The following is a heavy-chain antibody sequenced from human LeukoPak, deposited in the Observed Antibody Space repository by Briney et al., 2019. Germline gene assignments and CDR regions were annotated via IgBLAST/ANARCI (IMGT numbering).Heavy chain of an antibody. CDR1: GGFISSYY. Sequence: SETLSLTCTVSGGFISSYYWSWIRQPPGKGLEWIGYIYYSGSTNYNPSLKSRVTISVDTSKNQFSLKLSSVTAADTAVYYCARGLWFGELLSPYYYYYMDVWGKGTTVTVSS. CDR3: ARGLWFGELLSPYYYYYMDV. D-gene: IGHD3-10*01. CDR2: IYYSGST. J-gene: IGHJ6*03. V-gene: IGHV4-59*01.